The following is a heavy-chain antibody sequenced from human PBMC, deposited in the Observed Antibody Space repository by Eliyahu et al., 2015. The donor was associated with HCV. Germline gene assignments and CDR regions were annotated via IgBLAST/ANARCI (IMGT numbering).Heavy chain of an antibody. CDR2: MNPNSGNT. J-gene: IGHJ6*03. CDR3: AAVKGLYYYYYMDV. V-gene: IGHV1-8*01. Sequence: QVQLVQSGAEVKKPGASVKVSCKASGYTFXSYDINWVRQATGQGLEWMGWMNPNSGNTGYAQKFQGRVTMTRNTSISTAYMELSSLRSEDTAVYYCAAVKGLYYYYYMDVWGKGTTVTVSS. CDR1: GYTFXSYD.